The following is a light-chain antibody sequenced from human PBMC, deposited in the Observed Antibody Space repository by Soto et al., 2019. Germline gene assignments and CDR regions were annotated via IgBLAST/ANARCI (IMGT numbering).Light chain of an antibody. J-gene: IGKJ1*01. V-gene: IGKV1-5*01. CDR1: QGITNR. CDR3: QQSYITPRT. CDR2: DAS. Sequence: DIQMTQSPSTLSASVGDRVTITCRASQGITNRLAWYQQKPGKAPKVLIYDASNLEYGVPSRFSGSGFGTEFTLTISSLQPDDFATYYCQQSYITPRTFGHGTKVE.